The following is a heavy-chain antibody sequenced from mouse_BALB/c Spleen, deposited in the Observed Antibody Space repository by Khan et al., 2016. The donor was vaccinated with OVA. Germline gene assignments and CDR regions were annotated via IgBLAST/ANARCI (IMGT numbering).Heavy chain of an antibody. CDR3: DRGIWSYCFALDY. V-gene: IGHV2-6-5*01. Sequence: QVQLKQSGPGLVAPSQSLSITCTVSGFSLTDYDVSWIRQPPEKGLEWLGVIWGGGNTYYNSALKSRLSISKDNSKSQAFLKMNSLQTDDTAMYYYDRGIWSYCFALDYWGQGTSVTVSS. CDR2: IWGGGNT. J-gene: IGHJ4*01. D-gene: IGHD1-1*02. CDR1: GFSLTDYD.